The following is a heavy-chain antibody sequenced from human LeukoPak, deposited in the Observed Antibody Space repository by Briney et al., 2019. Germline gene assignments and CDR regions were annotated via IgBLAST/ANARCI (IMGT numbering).Heavy chain of an antibody. CDR2: SDPKDKT. V-gene: IGHV1-24*01. CDR1: GRTLSQFS. D-gene: IGHD6-19*01. J-gene: IGHJ5*02. CDR3: AIRRLAVASAPFDH. Sequence: VASVKVSCKGSGRTLSQFSLQWVRQVPGKGLEWMGGSDPKDKTLYAQNFQGRVTLTEVTSTDTAYMELSSLIFEDTAVYYCAIRRLAVASAPFDHWGQRTLVTVSS.